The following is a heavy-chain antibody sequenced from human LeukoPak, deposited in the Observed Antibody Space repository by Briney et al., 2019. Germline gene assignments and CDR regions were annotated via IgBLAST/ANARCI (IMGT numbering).Heavy chain of an antibody. CDR1: GFTFSSYG. Sequence: GGSLRLSCAVSGFTFSSYGMHWVRQAPGKGLEWVAVISYDGSNKYYADSVKGRFTISRDNSKNTLYLQMNSLRAEETAVYYCAKGSAGYCSGGTCYHIDSWGQGTLVTVSS. J-gene: IGHJ4*02. CDR2: ISYDGSNK. CDR3: AKGSAGYCSGGTCYHIDS. D-gene: IGHD2-15*01. V-gene: IGHV3-30*18.